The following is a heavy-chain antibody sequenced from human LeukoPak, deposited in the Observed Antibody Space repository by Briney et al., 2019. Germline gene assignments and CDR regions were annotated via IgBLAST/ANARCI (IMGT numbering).Heavy chain of an antibody. J-gene: IGHJ3*02. CDR1: GYSFTSYW. CDR3: ARHVDYGGNSGMNAFDI. Sequence: GESLKISCXGSGYSFTSYWIGWVRQMAGKGLEWMGIIYPGDSDTRYSPSFQGQVTISADKSISTAYLQWSSLKASDTAMYYCARHVDYGGNSGMNAFDIWGQGTMVTVSS. CDR2: IYPGDSDT. D-gene: IGHD4-23*01. V-gene: IGHV5-51*01.